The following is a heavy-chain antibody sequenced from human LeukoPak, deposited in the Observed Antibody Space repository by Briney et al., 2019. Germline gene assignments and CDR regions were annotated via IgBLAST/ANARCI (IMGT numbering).Heavy chain of an antibody. D-gene: IGHD3-10*01. V-gene: IGHV3-30*04. J-gene: IGHJ6*03. CDR3: AKDRSVQLDYYYGSGDPKWPDYYYYYYMDV. CDR2: ISYDGSNK. CDR1: GFIFSTYR. Sequence: GRSLTLSCSASGFIFSTYRMHWLPQSPGKGREWVTFISYDGSNKYYADSVKGRFTISRDNSKNTLYLQMNSLRAEDTAVYYCAKDRSVQLDYYYGSGDPKWPDYYYYYYMDVWGKGTTVTVSS.